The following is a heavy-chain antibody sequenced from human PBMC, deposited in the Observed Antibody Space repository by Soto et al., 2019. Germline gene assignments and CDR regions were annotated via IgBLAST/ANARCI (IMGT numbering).Heavy chain of an antibody. V-gene: IGHV1-69*02. CDR2: NIPIQNKE. CDR3: AKSLLFVDHAYMDV. Sequence: GASVKVSCKASGGSFISYSFTWVRQAPGQGLEWMKRNIPIQNKENYSLKFQDRVTITADRSTRTAYMELRSLRPEDTAVYYCAKSLLFVDHAYMDVWGKGTTVTVSS. CDR1: GGSFISYS. J-gene: IGHJ6*03. D-gene: IGHD2-21*01.